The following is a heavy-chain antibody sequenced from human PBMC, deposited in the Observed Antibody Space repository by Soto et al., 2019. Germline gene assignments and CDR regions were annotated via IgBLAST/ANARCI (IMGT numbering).Heavy chain of an antibody. D-gene: IGHD3-16*01. J-gene: IGHJ5*02. CDR1: GFSFRDYY. V-gene: IGHV3-11*01. Sequence: QVQLVESGGGLVRPGGSLTLSCAASGFSFRDYYLSWIRQAPGKGLEWVSDISSSGATILYADSVKGRFTLSRDNAKNSLDLQMNSLRDEDTPVYYCARRAYGNWFDPWGQGTLVTVSS. CDR3: ARRAYGNWFDP. CDR2: ISSSGATI.